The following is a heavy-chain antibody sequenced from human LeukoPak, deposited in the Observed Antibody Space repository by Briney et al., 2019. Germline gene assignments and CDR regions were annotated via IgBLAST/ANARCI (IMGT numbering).Heavy chain of an antibody. CDR2: INWNGGTT. J-gene: IGHJ4*02. CDR3: ARGTGPGDY. Sequence: PGGSLRLSCAVSGFTFEDYGMSWVRQVPGKGLEWVSNINWNGGTTGYADSVKGRFTISRDNAKNSLYLQMNSLRAEDTALYYCARGTGPGDYWGQGTLVTVSS. V-gene: IGHV3-20*04. D-gene: IGHD1-1*01. CDR1: GFTFEDYG.